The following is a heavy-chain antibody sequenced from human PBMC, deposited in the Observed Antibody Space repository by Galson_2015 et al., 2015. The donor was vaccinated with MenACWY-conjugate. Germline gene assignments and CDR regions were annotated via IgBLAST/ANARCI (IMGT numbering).Heavy chain of an antibody. J-gene: IGHJ6*03. V-gene: IGHV3-74*01. D-gene: IGHD3-16*01. Sequence: SLRLSCAASGFTFSSYWMHWVRHAPGKGLVWVSRVNSDGSGTGYADSEKGRFTISRDNAKNMLFLQMNSLKVEDTAVYYCARSYVPGSDRKNYYMDVWGRGTTVTVSS. CDR2: VNSDGSGT. CDR3: ARSYVPGSDRKNYYMDV. CDR1: GFTFSSYW.